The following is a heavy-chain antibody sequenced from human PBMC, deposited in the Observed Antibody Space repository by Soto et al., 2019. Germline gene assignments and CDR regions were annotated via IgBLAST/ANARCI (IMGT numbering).Heavy chain of an antibody. CDR1: RFTFVSYW. V-gene: IGHV3-74*01. J-gene: IGHJ6*02. Sequence: GWSLRLSCTSPRFTFVSYWMHWVRQAPGKGLVWVSDINVDGTETWYADSVKGRFTISRDNDKKTLYLHMTGLRVDDTGVYYCARDKEVLLTNYGMAVWGQGTTVTVSS. CDR3: ARDKEVLLTNYGMAV. CDR2: INVDGTET.